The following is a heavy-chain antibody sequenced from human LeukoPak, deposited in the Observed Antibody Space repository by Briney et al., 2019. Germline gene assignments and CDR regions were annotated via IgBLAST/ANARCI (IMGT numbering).Heavy chain of an antibody. J-gene: IGHJ6*02. V-gene: IGHV1-46*01. Sequence: ASVKVSCKASGYNFISYYMHWVRQAPGQGLEWMGIINPSGGSTSYAQKFQDRVTMTRDTSTSTAYMELSSLKSEDTAVYYCAREDVVLVDAVRYYYYGMDVWGQGTTVTVSS. D-gene: IGHD2-8*01. CDR3: AREDVVLVDAVRYYYYGMDV. CDR1: GYNFISYY. CDR2: INPSGGST.